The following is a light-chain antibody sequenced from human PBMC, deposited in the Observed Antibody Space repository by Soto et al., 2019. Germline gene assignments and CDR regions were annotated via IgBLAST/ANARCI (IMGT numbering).Light chain of an antibody. CDR3: QQYYSYPRLT. V-gene: IGKV1-8*01. CDR2: AAS. Sequence: AIRMTQSPSSLSASTGDRVTITCRASQGISSYLAWYQQKPGKAPQLLIYAASPLQSGVPSRFSGSGSGTDFTLTISCLQSEDFATYYCQQYYSYPRLTFGGGTKVEIK. J-gene: IGKJ4*01. CDR1: QGISSY.